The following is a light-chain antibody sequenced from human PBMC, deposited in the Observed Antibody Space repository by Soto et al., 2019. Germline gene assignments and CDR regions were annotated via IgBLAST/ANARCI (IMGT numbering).Light chain of an antibody. Sequence: IQMTQSPSSVSASVGDTVTITCRANQDLDQWLAWYQQKPWKAPKLLIYGVSSLERGVPSRFTGTRSGTESTLTSSMLQPEDVATYYCHQANTLPHTSGPGTRV. J-gene: IGKJ3*01. V-gene: IGKV1D-12*01. CDR1: QDLDQW. CDR2: GVS. CDR3: HQANTLPHT.